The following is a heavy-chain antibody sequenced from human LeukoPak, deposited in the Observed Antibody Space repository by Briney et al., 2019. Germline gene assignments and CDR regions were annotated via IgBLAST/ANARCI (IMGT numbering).Heavy chain of an antibody. J-gene: IGHJ6*02. D-gene: IGHD2-15*01. CDR1: GGTFSSYA. CDR3: ARVTVVVVAATGGEQYYYYGMDV. CDR2: IIPIFGTA. V-gene: IGHV1-69*13. Sequence: ASVKVSCKASGGTFSSYAISWVRQAPGQGLEWMGGIIPIFGTANYAQKFQGRVTITADESTSTAYMELSSLRSEDTAVYYCARVTVVVVAATGGEQYYYYGMDVWGQGTTVTVSS.